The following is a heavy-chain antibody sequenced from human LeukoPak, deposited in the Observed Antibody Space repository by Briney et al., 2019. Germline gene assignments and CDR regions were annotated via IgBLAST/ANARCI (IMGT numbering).Heavy chain of an antibody. V-gene: IGHV3-11*01. CDR1: GFTFSDYF. D-gene: IGHD1-1*01. CDR3: ARVGIALTSPFDY. Sequence: GGSLRLSCLASGFTFSDYFMSWVRQAPGKGLEWISYMSSRGYPTYYAESVKGRFTISRDNAKNTLYLQMHNLRADDTAVYFCARVGIALTSPFDYWGLGTLVAVSS. CDR2: MSSRGYPT. J-gene: IGHJ4*02.